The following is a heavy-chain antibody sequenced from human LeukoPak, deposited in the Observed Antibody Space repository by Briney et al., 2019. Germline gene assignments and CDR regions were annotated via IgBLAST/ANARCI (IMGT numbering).Heavy chain of an antibody. J-gene: IGHJ5*02. CDR1: GGTFSSYA. Sequence: ASVKVSCKASGGTFSSYAINWVRQATGQGLEWMGWMNPNSGNTGYAQKFQGRVTMTRNTSISTAYMELSSLRSEDTAVYYCARRRPAAANFDPWGQGTLVTVSS. D-gene: IGHD2-2*01. V-gene: IGHV1-8*02. CDR2: MNPNSGNT. CDR3: ARRRPAAANFDP.